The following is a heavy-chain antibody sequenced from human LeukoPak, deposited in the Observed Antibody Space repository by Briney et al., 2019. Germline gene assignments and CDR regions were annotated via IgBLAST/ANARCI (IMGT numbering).Heavy chain of an antibody. Sequence: GGSLRLSCAAFGFTFSSYSMDWVRQAPGKGLEWVSSISSSSSYIYYADSVKGRFTISRDNAKNSLYLQMNSLRAEDTAVYYCAITDFWSGSNYYYYMDVWGKGTTVTVSS. CDR1: GFTFSSYS. J-gene: IGHJ6*03. CDR2: ISSSSSYI. D-gene: IGHD3-3*01. V-gene: IGHV3-21*01. CDR3: AITDFWSGSNYYYYMDV.